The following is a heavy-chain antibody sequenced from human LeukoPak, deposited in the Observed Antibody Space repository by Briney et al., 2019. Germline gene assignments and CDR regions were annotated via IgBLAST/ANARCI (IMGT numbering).Heavy chain of an antibody. V-gene: IGHV4-59*01. Sequence: SETLSLTCTVSGGSISSYYWSWIRQPPGKGLEWIGYIYYSGSTNYNPSLKSRVTISVDTSKNQFSLKLSSVTAADTAVYYCARHPYDSRGISPWYFDYWGQGTLVTVSS. J-gene: IGHJ4*02. CDR2: IYYSGST. D-gene: IGHD3-22*01. CDR1: GGSISSYY. CDR3: ARHPYDSRGISPWYFDY.